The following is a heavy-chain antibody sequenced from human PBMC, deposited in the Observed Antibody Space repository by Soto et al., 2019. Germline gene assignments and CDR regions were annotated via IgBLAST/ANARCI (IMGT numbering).Heavy chain of an antibody. CDR2: FDPEDGET. J-gene: IGHJ6*02. V-gene: IGHV1-24*01. D-gene: IGHD3-16*01. Sequence: ASVKVSCKVSGYTLTELSMHWVRQAPGKGLEWMGGFDPEDGETIYAQKFQGRVTMTEDTSTDTAYMELSSLRSEDTAVYYCSTQFDSYNGMDVWGQGTTVTVSS. CDR3: STQFDSYNGMDV. CDR1: GYTLTELS.